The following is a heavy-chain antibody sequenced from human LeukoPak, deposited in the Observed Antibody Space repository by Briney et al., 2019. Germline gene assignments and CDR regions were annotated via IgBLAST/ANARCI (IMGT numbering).Heavy chain of an antibody. CDR3: ARALHWWLLDS. V-gene: IGHV7-4-1*02. CDR1: GYTFTSFG. CDR2: INTDTGNP. D-gene: IGHD2-8*02. Sequence: ASVKVSCKASGYTFTSFGVNWVRQAPGQGLEWMGWINTDTGNPTYARAFTGHFVFSLDTSVNTAYLQISSLKAEDTAVYYCARALHWWLLDSWGQGTLVTVSS. J-gene: IGHJ4*02.